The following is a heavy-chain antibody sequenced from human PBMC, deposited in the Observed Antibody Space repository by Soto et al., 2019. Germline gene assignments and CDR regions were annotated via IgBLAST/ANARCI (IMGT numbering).Heavy chain of an antibody. V-gene: IGHV4-4*07. CDR3: AREDYYDTGYYVV. J-gene: IGHJ4*02. CDR2: IYTSGTT. CDR1: GRSMSGYY. D-gene: IGHD3-9*01. Sequence: SEPLSLTCTVSGRSMSGYYWSWIRQPAGERLEWIGRIYTSGTTDFNPSLKGRVTMSVDTSKNQFSLKLTSVTAADTALYYCAREDYYDTGYYVVWGQGTQGTVS.